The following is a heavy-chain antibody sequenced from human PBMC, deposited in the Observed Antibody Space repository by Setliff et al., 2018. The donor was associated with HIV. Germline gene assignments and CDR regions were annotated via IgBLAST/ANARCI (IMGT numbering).Heavy chain of an antibody. D-gene: IGHD3-22*01. CDR2: IIPIFGTA. CDR3: ARYREYSYENSGSPSFDS. V-gene: IGHV1-69*06. J-gene: IGHJ4*02. CDR1: GGTFSSYA. Sequence: SVKVSCKASGGTFSSYAINWVRQDPGQGLKWMGGIIPIFGTANYAQKFQGRVTITADKSTSTACMELSSLRSEDTAVYYCARYREYSYENSGSPSFDSWGQGTLVTVSS.